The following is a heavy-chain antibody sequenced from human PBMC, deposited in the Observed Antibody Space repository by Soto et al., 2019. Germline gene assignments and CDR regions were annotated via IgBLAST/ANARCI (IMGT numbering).Heavy chain of an antibody. CDR1: GGSFSGYY. Sequence: SETLSLTCAVYGGSFSGYYWSWIRQPPGKGLEWIGEINHSGSTNYNPSLKSRVTISVDTSKNQFSLKLSSVTAADTAVYYCARIPYYDFWSGYPRPFSPPYYGMDVWGPGPTVPVSS. CDR2: INHSGST. V-gene: IGHV4-34*01. D-gene: IGHD3-3*01. CDR3: ARIPYYDFWSGYPRPFSPPYYGMDV. J-gene: IGHJ6*02.